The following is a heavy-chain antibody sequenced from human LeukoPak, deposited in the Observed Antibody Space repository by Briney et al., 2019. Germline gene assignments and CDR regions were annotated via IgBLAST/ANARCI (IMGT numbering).Heavy chain of an antibody. V-gene: IGHV3-30*02. CDR1: GFTFSSYG. CDR2: IRYDGSNK. Sequence: GGSLRLSCAASGFTFSSYGMHWVRQAPGKGLEWVAFIRYDGSNKYYADSVKGRFTISRDNSKNTLYLQMNSLRAEDTAVYYCAKERGWYVRAAFDYWGQGTLVAVSS. J-gene: IGHJ4*02. D-gene: IGHD6-19*01. CDR3: AKERGWYVRAAFDY.